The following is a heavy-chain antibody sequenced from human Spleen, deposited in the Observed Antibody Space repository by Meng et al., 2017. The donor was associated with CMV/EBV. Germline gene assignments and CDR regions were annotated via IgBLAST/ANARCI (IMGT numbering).Heavy chain of an antibody. CDR1: GFTFSSYA. V-gene: IGHV3-23*01. Sequence: GGSLRLSCAASGFTFSSYAMSWVRQAPGKGLEWVSAISGSGGSTYYADSVKGRFTISRDNSKNTLYLQMNSLRAEDTAVYYCAKDFNYYDSSGIIFDPWGQGTLVTVSS. D-gene: IGHD3-22*01. CDR2: ISGSGGST. CDR3: AKDFNYYDSSGIIFDP. J-gene: IGHJ5*02.